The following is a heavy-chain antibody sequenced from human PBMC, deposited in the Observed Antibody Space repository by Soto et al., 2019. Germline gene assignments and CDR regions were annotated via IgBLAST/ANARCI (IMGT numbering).Heavy chain of an antibody. V-gene: IGHV4-31*03. D-gene: IGHD4-17*01. CDR3: ARDSPHYGDFGY. CDR2: IYYSGST. Sequence: SETLSLTCTVSGGSISSGGYYWSWIRQHPGKGLEWIGYIYYSGSTYYNPSLKSRVTISVDTSKNQFSLKLSSVTAADTAVYYCARDSPHYGDFGYWGQGTLVTVSS. J-gene: IGHJ4*02. CDR1: GGSISSGGYY.